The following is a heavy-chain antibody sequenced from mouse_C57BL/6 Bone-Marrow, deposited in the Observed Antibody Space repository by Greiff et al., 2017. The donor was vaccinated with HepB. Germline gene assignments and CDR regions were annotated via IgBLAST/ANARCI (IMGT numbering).Heavy chain of an antibody. V-gene: IGHV1-54*01. CDR2: INPGSGGT. CDR3: SRSATVVAGAMDY. CDR1: GYAFTNYL. J-gene: IGHJ4*01. Sequence: QVQLQQSGAELVRPGTSVKVSCKASGYAFTNYLIEWVKQRPGQGLEWIGVINPGSGGTNYNEKFKGKATLTADKSSSTAYMQLSSLTSEDSAVYCCSRSATVVAGAMDYWGQGTSVTVSS. D-gene: IGHD1-1*01.